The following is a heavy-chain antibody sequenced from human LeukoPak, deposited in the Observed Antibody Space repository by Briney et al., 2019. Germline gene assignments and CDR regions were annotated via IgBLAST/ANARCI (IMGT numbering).Heavy chain of an antibody. CDR3: ARDAAYNWNYVDY. CDR2: TSYDGSSK. D-gene: IGHD1-20*01. V-gene: IGHV3-30*04. J-gene: IGHJ4*02. Sequence: GGTLRLSCAASGFTFSSYAMHWVRQAPGKGLEWVSVTSYDGSSKYYADSVKGRLTIYRDNSRNTLYLQMDSLRVEDTAVYYCARDAAYNWNYVDYWGQGTLVTVSS. CDR1: GFTFSSYA.